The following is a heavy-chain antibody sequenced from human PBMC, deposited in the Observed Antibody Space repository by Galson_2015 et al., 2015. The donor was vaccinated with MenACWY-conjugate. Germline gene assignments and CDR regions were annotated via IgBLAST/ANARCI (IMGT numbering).Heavy chain of an antibody. V-gene: IGHV3-7*03. D-gene: IGHD6-13*01. CDR2: INQDGSGR. CDR3: ARAAARDR. J-gene: IGHJ5*02. Sequence: SLRLSCAASGFTFSSYWMSWVRQAPGKGLAWVANINQDGSGRYYVDSVKGRFTISRANAKNSLYLQMNNLRAGDTAVDYCARAAARDRGGQGTLVTVAA. CDR1: GFTFSSYW.